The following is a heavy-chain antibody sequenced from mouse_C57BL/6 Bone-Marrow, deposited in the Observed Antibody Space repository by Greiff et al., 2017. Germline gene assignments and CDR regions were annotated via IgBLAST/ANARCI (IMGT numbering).Heavy chain of an antibody. V-gene: IGHV1-22*01. CDR1: GYTFTDYN. D-gene: IGHD1-1*01. CDR3: ARGYGSSELGFDV. J-gene: IGHJ1*03. CDR2: INPNNGGT. Sequence: EVQVVESGPELVKPGASVKMSCKASGYTFTDYNMHWVKQSHGKSLEWIGYINPNNGGTSYNQKFKGKATLTVNKSSSTAYMELRSLTSEDSAVYYCARGYGSSELGFDVWGTGTTVTVSS.